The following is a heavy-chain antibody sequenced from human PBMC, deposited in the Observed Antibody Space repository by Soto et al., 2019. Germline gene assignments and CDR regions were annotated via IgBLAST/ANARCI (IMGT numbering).Heavy chain of an antibody. V-gene: IGHV1-24*01. J-gene: IGHJ4*02. CDR2: FDPEDGET. Sequence: QVQLVQSGAEVKKPGASVKVSCKVSGYTLTELSMHWVRQAPGKGLEWMGGFDPEDGETIYAQKLQGRVTMTEDTYTDTAYLDPSRLRSEDTAVYYCATDRVTFGGVIVRVGWGNFDYWGQGTLVTVSS. D-gene: IGHD3-16*02. CDR1: GYTLTELS. CDR3: ATDRVTFGGVIVRVGWGNFDY.